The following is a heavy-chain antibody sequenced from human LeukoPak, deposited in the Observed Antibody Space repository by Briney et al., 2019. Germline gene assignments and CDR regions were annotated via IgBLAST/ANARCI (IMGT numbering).Heavy chain of an antibody. D-gene: IGHD3-9*01. CDR2: IYSGGST. Sequence: GGSLRLSCAASGFTVSSNYMSWVRQAPGKGLEWVSVIYSGGSTYYADSVKGRFTIPRHNSKNTLYLQMNSLRAEDTAVYYCAGEDYDILTGYYPGYYGMDVWGQGTTVTVSS. V-gene: IGHV3-53*04. J-gene: IGHJ6*02. CDR3: AGEDYDILTGYYPGYYGMDV. CDR1: GFTVSSNY.